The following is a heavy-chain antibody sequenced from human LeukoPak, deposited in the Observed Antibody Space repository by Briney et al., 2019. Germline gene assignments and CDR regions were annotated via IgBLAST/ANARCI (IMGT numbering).Heavy chain of an antibody. V-gene: IGHV3-73*01. D-gene: IGHD2-15*01. Sequence: SRGSLRLSCAASGFTFSGSAMHWVRQASGKGLEWVGRIRSKANSYATAYAASVKGRFTISRDDSKNTAYLQMNSLKTEDTAVYYCTRPSGCSGGSCYGYWGQGTLVTVSS. CDR2: IRSKANSYAT. CDR3: TRPSGCSGGSCYGY. CDR1: GFTFSGSA. J-gene: IGHJ4*02.